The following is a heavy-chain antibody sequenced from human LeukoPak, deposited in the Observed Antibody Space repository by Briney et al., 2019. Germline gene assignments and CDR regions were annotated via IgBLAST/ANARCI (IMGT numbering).Heavy chain of an antibody. J-gene: IGHJ4*02. CDR3: ARVREATIAPFFDY. CDR1: GDSVSSGDYY. D-gene: IGHD6-13*01. CDR2: IYYSGST. Sequence: SETLSLTCTVSGDSVSSGDYYWTWIRQHPGKGLEWIGCIYYSGSTYYNLSLKSRVIISADTSKNHFSLKLSSVTAADTAVYYCARVREATIAPFFDYWGQGILVTVSS. V-gene: IGHV4-31*03.